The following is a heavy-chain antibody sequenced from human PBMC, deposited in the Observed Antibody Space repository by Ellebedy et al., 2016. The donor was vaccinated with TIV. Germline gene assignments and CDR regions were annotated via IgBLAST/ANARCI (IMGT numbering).Heavy chain of an antibody. CDR2: ISGSGGAT. D-gene: IGHD4-11*01. V-gene: IGHV3-23*01. Sequence: GGSLRLSCVASGLTFSSFSSYAMSWVRQAPGKGLEWVSTISGSGGATYYADSVKGRFTISRDNSQNTMFLQMDSLRGDDTALYYCAKDLLHVGSKSLGDGFDLWGQGTMVTVSS. CDR3: AKDLLHVGSKSLGDGFDL. J-gene: IGHJ3*01. CDR1: GLTFSSFSSYA.